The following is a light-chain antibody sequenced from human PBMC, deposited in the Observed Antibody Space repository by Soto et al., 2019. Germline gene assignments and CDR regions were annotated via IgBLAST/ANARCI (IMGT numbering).Light chain of an antibody. CDR3: QQYGSSPPT. V-gene: IGKV3-20*01. Sequence: EIVLTQSPGTLSLSPGERATLSCRASQSVSSSYLAWYQQKPGQAPRLLIYDASSRATGIPDRFSGSGSGTDSTLTISRLEPEDFAVYYCQQYGSSPPTFGPGTKVDIK. CDR1: QSVSSSY. J-gene: IGKJ3*01. CDR2: DAS.